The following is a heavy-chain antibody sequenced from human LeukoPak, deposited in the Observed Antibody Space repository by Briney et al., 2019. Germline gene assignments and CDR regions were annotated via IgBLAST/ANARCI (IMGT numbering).Heavy chain of an antibody. J-gene: IGHJ5*02. CDR3: AKDSDLSSSTWFDP. Sequence: QPGRSLRLSCAASGFTFSSYGMHWVRQAPGKGLEWVAVIWYDGSNKYYADSVKGRFTISRDNSKNTLYLQMNSLRAEDTAEYYCAKDSDLSSSTWFDPWGQGTLVTVSS. CDR1: GFTFSSYG. D-gene: IGHD6-6*01. V-gene: IGHV3-33*06. CDR2: IWYDGSNK.